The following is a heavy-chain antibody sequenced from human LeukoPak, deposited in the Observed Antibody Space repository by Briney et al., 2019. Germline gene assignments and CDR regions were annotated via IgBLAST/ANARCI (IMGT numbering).Heavy chain of an antibody. CDR3: ARVSVLDWYFDL. CDR2: IYHSGST. V-gene: IGHV4-38-2*02. J-gene: IGHJ2*01. D-gene: IGHD5/OR15-5a*01. CDR1: GYSISSGNY. Sequence: KPSETLSLTCTVSGYSISSGNYWGWIRQPPGQGLEWIGSIYHSGSTYYNPSLKSRVTISVDTSKNQFSLKLSSVTAADTAVYYCARVSVLDWYFDLWGRGTLVTVSS.